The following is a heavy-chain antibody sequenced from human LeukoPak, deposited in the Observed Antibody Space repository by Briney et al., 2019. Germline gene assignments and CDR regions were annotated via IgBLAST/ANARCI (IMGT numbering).Heavy chain of an antibody. Sequence: SETLSLTCAVYGGSFSGYYWSWIRQSPGKGLEWIGEINHSGSTNYNPSLKSRVTISVDTSKNQFSLKLSSVTAADTAVYYCARGQHPYYYDSSGYCYVYWGRGTLVTVSS. V-gene: IGHV4-34*01. J-gene: IGHJ4*02. D-gene: IGHD3-22*01. CDR3: ARGQHPYYYDSSGYCYVY. CDR1: GGSFSGYY. CDR2: INHSGST.